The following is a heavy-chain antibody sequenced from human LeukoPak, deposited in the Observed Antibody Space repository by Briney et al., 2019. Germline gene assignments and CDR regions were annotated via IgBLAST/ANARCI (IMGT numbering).Heavy chain of an antibody. CDR1: GDSISSGYYF. Sequence: TLTLTCTVSGDSISSGYYFWSWIRQPAGKGLEWIGRIYTSGDTNYSPSLKSRVTISVDTSKNQFSLQLTSVTAADTAVYYCAREGGSFYDSTGLDFWGQGTLVTVSA. V-gene: IGHV4-61*02. CDR2: IYTSGDT. J-gene: IGHJ4*02. CDR3: AREGGSFYDSTGLDF. D-gene: IGHD3-22*01.